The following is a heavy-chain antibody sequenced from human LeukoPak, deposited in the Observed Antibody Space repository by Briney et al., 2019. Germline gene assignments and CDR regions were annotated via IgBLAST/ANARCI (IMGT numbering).Heavy chain of an antibody. J-gene: IGHJ6*03. V-gene: IGHV4-34*01. CDR1: GGSFSGYY. CDR2: INHSGST. Sequence: ASETLSLTCAVYGGSFSGYYWSWIRQPPGKGLEWIGEINHSGSTNYNPSLKSRVTISVDTSKNQFSLKLSSVTAADTAVYYCARRRSGSYKLPYYYYMDVWGKGTTVTISS. CDR3: ARRRSGSYKLPYYYYMDV. D-gene: IGHD1-26*01.